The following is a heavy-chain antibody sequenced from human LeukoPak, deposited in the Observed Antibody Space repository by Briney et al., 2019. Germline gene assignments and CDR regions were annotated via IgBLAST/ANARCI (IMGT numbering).Heavy chain of an antibody. D-gene: IGHD2-2*01. V-gene: IGHV4-38-2*01. CDR1: GVSISSNGYY. J-gene: IGHJ4*02. CDR2: IYHTGNT. Sequence: SETLSLTCAVYGVSISSNGYYWGWIRQPPGKGLEWIGSIYHTGNTNYNPSLKSRVTISVDTSKNQFSLKLSSVTAADTAVYYCAGIDLGYCSSTSCSIFDYWGQGTLVTVSS. CDR3: AGIDLGYCSSTSCSIFDY.